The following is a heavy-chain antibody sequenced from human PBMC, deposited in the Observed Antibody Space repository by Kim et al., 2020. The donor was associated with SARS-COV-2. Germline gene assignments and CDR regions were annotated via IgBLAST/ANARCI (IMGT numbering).Heavy chain of an antibody. J-gene: IGHJ4*02. CDR2: INSDGGTT. D-gene: IGHD1-26*01. CDR3: ASRRYTGPYYYFDY. V-gene: IGHV3-74*01. Sequence: GGSLRLSCAASGFTFSSYWMHWVRQAPGKGLVWVSRINSDGGTTSYADSVKGRFTISRDNAKSTLYLQMNSLRAEDTAVYYCASRRYTGPYYYFDYWGQGTLVTVPS. CDR1: GFTFSSYW.